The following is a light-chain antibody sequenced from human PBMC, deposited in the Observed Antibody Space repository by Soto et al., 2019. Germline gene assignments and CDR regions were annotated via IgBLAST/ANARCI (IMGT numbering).Light chain of an antibody. Sequence: QSALTQPASVSGSPGQSITISCSGTSSDVGGYNYVSWYQQHPSKAPKLMIYDVSNRPSGVSNCFSGSKSGNTASLTISGHQAEDEADYYCSSYTSRSSVVFGGGTKLTVL. CDR3: SSYTSRSSVV. CDR1: SSDVGGYNY. CDR2: DVS. J-gene: IGLJ2*01. V-gene: IGLV2-14*01.